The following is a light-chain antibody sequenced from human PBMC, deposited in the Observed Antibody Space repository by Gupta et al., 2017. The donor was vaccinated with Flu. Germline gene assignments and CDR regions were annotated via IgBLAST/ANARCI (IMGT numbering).Light chain of an antibody. CDR3: CSYADDKTVL. CDR1: NDDVGNYNL. J-gene: IGLJ3*02. CDR2: EVS. Sequence: SITISCTGTNDDVGNYNLVYRYQQRPGKVPKLIIYEVSKWAADIPTRFSGSKAGITASLTISGRQAEDEADYYCCSYADDKTVLFGGGTRLTVL. V-gene: IGLV2-23*02.